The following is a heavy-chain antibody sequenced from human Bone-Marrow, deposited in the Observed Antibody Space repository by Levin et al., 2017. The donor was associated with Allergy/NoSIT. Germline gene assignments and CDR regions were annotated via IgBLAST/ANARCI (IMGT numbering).Heavy chain of an antibody. CDR2: IYNSGNT. CDR3: ARLEHYGSGAFRYFDL. CDR1: GGSVSSGSYY. J-gene: IGHJ2*01. Sequence: SETLSLICTVSGGSVSSGSYYWGWIRQPPGKGLEWIGNIYNSGNTYYNPSLKSRVTMSVDTSKNQFSLRLNSVTAADTAVYYCARLEHYGSGAFRYFDLWGRGTLVTVSS. V-gene: IGHV4-39*01. D-gene: IGHD3-10*01.